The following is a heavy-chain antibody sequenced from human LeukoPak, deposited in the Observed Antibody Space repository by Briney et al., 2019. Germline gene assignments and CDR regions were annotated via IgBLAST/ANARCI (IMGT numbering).Heavy chain of an antibody. D-gene: IGHD3-22*01. CDR2: IYYSGST. CDR3: ARVGDYYDSSGCFDY. CDR1: GGSISSYY. V-gene: IGHV4-59*01. Sequence: SETLSLTCTVSGGSISSYYWSWIRQPPGKGLEWIGYIYYSGSTNYNPSLKSRVTISVDTSKNQFSLKLSSVTAADTAVYYCARVGDYYDSSGCFDYWGQGTLVTVSS. J-gene: IGHJ4*02.